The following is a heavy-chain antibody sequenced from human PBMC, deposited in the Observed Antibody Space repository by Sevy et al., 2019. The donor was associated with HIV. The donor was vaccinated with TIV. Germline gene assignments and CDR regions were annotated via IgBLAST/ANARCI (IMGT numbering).Heavy chain of an antibody. V-gene: IGHV3-49*04. Sequence: GGSLRLSCPASGFTFGDYCMSWVRQAPGKGLEWVAFLKSDVYGGTVDHAGSVRGRFVISRDDSKTIAYLQMNDLKTEDTGVYYCTRWKAAQSIFDYWGQGALVTVSS. CDR1: GFTFGDYC. D-gene: IGHD6-13*01. CDR3: TRWKAAQSIFDY. CDR2: LKSDVYGGTV. J-gene: IGHJ4*02.